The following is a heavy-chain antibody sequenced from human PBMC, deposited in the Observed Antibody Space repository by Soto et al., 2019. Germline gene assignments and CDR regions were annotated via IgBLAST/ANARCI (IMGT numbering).Heavy chain of an antibody. CDR2: ISYTGST. CDR3: ARLGAYYQALDS. J-gene: IGHJ4*02. Sequence: SETLSLTCTVSGGSISSGGYYWSWIRQHPGKGLEWIGYISYTGSTYYNPSLKSRVTISVDTSKKQFSLKLSSVTAADTAVYYCARLGAYYQALDSRGQGTLVTVSS. V-gene: IGHV4-31*03. CDR1: GGSISSGGYY. D-gene: IGHD3-22*01.